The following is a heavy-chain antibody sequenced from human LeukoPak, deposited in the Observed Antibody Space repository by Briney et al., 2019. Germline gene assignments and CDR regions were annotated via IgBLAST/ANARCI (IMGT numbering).Heavy chain of an antibody. J-gene: IGHJ4*02. D-gene: IGHD1-1*01. CDR1: EFSVGSNY. V-gene: IGHV3-66*01. CDR3: ARGMYQLEK. CDR2: IYSGGST. Sequence: GGSLRLSCAASEFSVGSNYMTWVRQAPGKGLEWVSLIYSGGSTYYADSVKGRFTISRDNSKNTLYLQMNSLRAEDTAVYYCARGMYQLEKWGQGTLVTVSS.